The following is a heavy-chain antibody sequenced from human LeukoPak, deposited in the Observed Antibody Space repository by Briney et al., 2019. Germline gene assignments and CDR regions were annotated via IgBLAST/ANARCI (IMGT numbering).Heavy chain of an antibody. CDR1: GGSISSSSYY. CDR2: IYYSGST. Sequence: SETLSLTCTVSGGSISSSSYYWGWIRQPPGKGLEWIGSIYYSGSTYYNPSLKSRVTISVDTSKNQFSLKLSSVTGADTAVYYCARASLIAAAGRLFDYWGQGTLVTVSS. D-gene: IGHD6-13*01. J-gene: IGHJ4*02. V-gene: IGHV4-39*07. CDR3: ARASLIAAAGRLFDY.